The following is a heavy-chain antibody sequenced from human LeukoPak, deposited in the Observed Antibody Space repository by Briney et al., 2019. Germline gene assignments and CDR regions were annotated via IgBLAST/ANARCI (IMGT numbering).Heavy chain of an antibody. J-gene: IGHJ4*02. V-gene: IGHV3-23*01. CDR2: ISASGSTT. CDR1: GFTFTDYA. CDR3: AKARTPYNSGFDY. Sequence: GGSLRLSCAASGFTFTDYAMGWVRQAPGQGLEWASTISASGSTTYYADSVRGRFTISGDNSKNTLSLQMSSLRAEDTAMYYCAKARTPYNSGFDYWGQGTLVAVSS. D-gene: IGHD6-19*01.